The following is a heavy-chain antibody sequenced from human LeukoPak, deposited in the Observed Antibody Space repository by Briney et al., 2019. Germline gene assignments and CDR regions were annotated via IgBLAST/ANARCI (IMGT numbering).Heavy chain of an antibody. CDR2: IYYSGST. V-gene: IGHV4-59*01. Sequence: SETLSLTCTVSGGSISSYYWSWIRQPPGKGLEWIGYIYYSGSTNYNPSLKSRVTISVDTSKNQFSLKLSSVTAADTAVYYCARVSSGWYDAFDIWGQGTMATVSS. CDR1: GGSISSYY. D-gene: IGHD6-19*01. J-gene: IGHJ3*02. CDR3: ARVSSGWYDAFDI.